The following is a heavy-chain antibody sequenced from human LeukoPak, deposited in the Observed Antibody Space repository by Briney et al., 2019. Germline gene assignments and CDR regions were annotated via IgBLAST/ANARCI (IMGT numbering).Heavy chain of an antibody. D-gene: IGHD5-18*01. CDR1: GGSISSYY. Sequence: SETLSLTCTVSGGSISSYYWSWIRQPAGKGLEWIGRIYTSGSTNYNPSLKSRVTMSVDTSKNQFSLKLSSVTAADTAVYYCARDEDGYSYGYSDYFVYWGQGTLVTVSS. CDR3: ARDEDGYSYGYSDYFVY. J-gene: IGHJ4*02. V-gene: IGHV4-4*07. CDR2: IYTSGST.